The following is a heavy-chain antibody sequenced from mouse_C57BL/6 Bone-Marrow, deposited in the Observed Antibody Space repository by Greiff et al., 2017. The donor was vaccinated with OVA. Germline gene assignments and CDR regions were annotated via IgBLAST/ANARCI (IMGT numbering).Heavy chain of an antibody. CDR3: VRRSMGRAMDY. J-gene: IGHJ4*01. CDR1: GFSFNTYA. Sequence: EVMLVESGGGLVQPKGSLKLSCAASGFSFNTYAMNWVRQAPGKGLEWVARIRSKSNNYATYYADSVKDRFTISRDDSENMLYLQMNNLKTEDTAVYYSVRRSMGRAMDYWGQGTSVTVSS. D-gene: IGHD4-1*01. CDR2: IRSKSNNYAT. V-gene: IGHV10-1*01.